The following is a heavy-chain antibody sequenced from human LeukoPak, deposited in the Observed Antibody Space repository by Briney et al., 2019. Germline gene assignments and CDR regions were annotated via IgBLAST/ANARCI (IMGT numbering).Heavy chain of an antibody. D-gene: IGHD1-7*01. J-gene: IGHJ4*02. CDR1: GGTLSSYS. CDR2: VIPMFTTA. V-gene: IGHV1-69*08. CDR3: ARDAKTSNWNSVSYFDY. Sequence: ASVKVSCKASGGTLSSYSISWVRQAPGQRLEWRGRVIPMFTTANYAQDLQGRVTMTADKSTSTAYMELISLRSEDTAVYYCARDAKTSNWNSVSYFDYWGQGTLVTVSS.